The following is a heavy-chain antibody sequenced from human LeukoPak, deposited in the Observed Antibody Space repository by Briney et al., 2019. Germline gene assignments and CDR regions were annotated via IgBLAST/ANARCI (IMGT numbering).Heavy chain of an antibody. CDR1: GYTFTSYD. Sequence: ASLRVSCKASGYTFTSYDINWVRQATGQGREWMGWMNLNSGSTGYAQKFQGRVTMTRNTATSTAYMELSSLRSEDTAVYYCARYEPCSGGSCYWAYWFDPWGQGTLVTVSS. CDR3: ARYEPCSGGSCYWAYWFDP. D-gene: IGHD2-15*01. J-gene: IGHJ5*02. CDR2: MNLNSGST. V-gene: IGHV1-8*01.